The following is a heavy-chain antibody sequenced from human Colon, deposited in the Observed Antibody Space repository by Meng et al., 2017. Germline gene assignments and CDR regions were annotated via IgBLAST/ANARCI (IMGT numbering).Heavy chain of an antibody. Sequence: QGQLQESGTGPVRPSETLSPPFTVSGGSVSSGNHYWGWIRQPPGKGLEWIGYIDYSRSINYYPSLKSRVTMSVDTSKNQLSLKLSSVTAGDTAVYYCAGGPWEFDYWGRGTLVTVSS. J-gene: IGHJ4*02. CDR2: IDYSRSI. CDR3: AGGPWEFDY. CDR1: GGSVSSGNHY. D-gene: IGHD1-26*01. V-gene: IGHV4-61*01.